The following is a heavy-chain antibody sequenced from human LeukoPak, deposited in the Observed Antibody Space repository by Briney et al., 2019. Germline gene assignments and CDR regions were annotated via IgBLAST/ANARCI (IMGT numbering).Heavy chain of an antibody. CDR2: INRDGSST. CDR1: GIIFSNYW. J-gene: IGHJ4*02. V-gene: IGHV3-74*01. Sequence: PGGSLRLSCAASGIIFSNYWMHWVRQAPGKGLVWVSRINRDGSSTSYADSVKGRFTISRDNAKNTLYLQMNSLRAEDTAVYYCARGGGYSYGSFDCWGQGTLVTVSS. D-gene: IGHD5-18*01. CDR3: ARGGGYSYGSFDC.